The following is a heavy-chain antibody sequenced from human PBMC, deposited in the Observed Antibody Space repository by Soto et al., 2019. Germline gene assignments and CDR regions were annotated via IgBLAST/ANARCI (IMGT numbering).Heavy chain of an antibody. CDR2: ISGTGGST. J-gene: IGHJ4*02. Sequence: EVQLLESGGGLVQPGGSLRLSCAASGFTFSNYAMSWVRQAPGKGLEWVSAISGTGGSTYYADSVKGRFTISRDNSKTTLYLQMNSLRAEDTALYYCAKDSRVGITTGDYWGQGTLVTVSS. D-gene: IGHD1-26*01. V-gene: IGHV3-23*01. CDR1: GFTFSNYA. CDR3: AKDSRVGITTGDY.